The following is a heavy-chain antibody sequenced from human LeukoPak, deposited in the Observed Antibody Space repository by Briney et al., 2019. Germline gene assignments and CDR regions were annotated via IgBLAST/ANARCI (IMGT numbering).Heavy chain of an antibody. D-gene: IGHD3-16*02. Sequence: PSETLSLTCTVSGGSVSSGSYYWGWIRQPPGKGLEWIGYIYYSGSTNYNPSLKSRVTISVDTSKNQFSLKLSSVTAADTAVYYCARSPGDYVWGSYRYFDYWGQGTLVTVSS. V-gene: IGHV4-61*01. CDR2: IYYSGST. J-gene: IGHJ4*02. CDR3: ARSPGDYVWGSYRYFDY. CDR1: GGSVSSGSYY.